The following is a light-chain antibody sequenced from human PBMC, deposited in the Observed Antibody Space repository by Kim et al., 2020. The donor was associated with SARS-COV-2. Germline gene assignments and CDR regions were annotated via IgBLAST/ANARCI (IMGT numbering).Light chain of an antibody. J-gene: IGLJ1*01. CDR2: DVS. CDR3: SSFTSSISYV. CDR1: SSDIGSRNY. V-gene: IGLV2-14*03. Sequence: QSPLTQPASVSGSPGQSIIISCTGSSSDIGSRNYVSWYQQYPGKAPNLMIYDVSRRPSGVSNRFSGSKSGNTASLTISGLQAEDEADYYCSSFTSSISYVFGTGTKVTVL.